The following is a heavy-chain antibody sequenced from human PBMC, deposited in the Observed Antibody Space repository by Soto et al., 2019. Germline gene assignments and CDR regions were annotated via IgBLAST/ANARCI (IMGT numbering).Heavy chain of an antibody. CDR1: GYTFTSYD. D-gene: IGHD6-19*01. CDR2: MNPNSGNT. Sequence: QVQLVQSGAEVKKPGASVKVSCKASGYTFTSYDINWVRQATGQGLEWMGWMNPNSGNTEYAQKFQGRVTMTRNTSQGNAYVELRSVGSEPTAVYYCARRLGYGRGWHPWPTYWYFDLWGRGNLVTVSS. CDR3: ARRLGYGRGWHPWPTYWYFDL. V-gene: IGHV1-8*01. J-gene: IGHJ2*01.